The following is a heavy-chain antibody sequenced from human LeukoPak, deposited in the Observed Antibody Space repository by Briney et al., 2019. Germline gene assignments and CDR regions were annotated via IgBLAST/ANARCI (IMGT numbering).Heavy chain of an antibody. D-gene: IGHD2-15*01. CDR2: INWNGGST. V-gene: IGHV3-20*04. J-gene: IGHJ4*02. CDR1: GFTFDDYG. CDR3: AKEGGYCSGGSCYYDY. Sequence: GGSLRLSCAASGFTFDDYGMTWVRHAPGKGLEWVSGINWNGGSTGYADSVKGRFTISRDNAQNSLYLQMNSLRAEDTALYYCAKEGGYCSGGSCYYDYWGQGTLVTVSS.